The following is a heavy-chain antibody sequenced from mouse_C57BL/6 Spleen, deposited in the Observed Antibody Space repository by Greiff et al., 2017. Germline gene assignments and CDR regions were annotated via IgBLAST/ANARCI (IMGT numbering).Heavy chain of an antibody. CDR3: AGGIATAYWYFDV. V-gene: IGHV5-4*01. CDR2: ISDGGSYT. J-gene: IGHJ1*03. CDR1: GFTFSSYA. Sequence: EVQVVASGGGLVKPGGSLKLSCAASGFTFSSYAMSWVRQTPEKRLEWVATISDGGSYTYYPDNVKGRFTISRDNAKNNLYLQMSHLKSEDTAMYYCAGGIATAYWYFDVWGTGTTVTVSS. D-gene: IGHD1-1*01.